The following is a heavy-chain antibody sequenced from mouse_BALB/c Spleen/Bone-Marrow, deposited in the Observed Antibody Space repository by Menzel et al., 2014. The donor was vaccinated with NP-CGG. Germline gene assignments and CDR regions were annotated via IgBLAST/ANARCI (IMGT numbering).Heavy chain of an antibody. V-gene: IGHV5-9-3*01. CDR2: ISSGGSYT. Sequence: EVQRVEFGGGLVKPGGSLKLSCAASGFTFSSYAMSWVRQTPEKRLEWVATISSGGSYTYYPDSVKGRFTISRDNAKNTLYLQMSSLRSEDTAMYYCARHGITRLLDYWGQGTTLTVSS. J-gene: IGHJ2*01. D-gene: IGHD2-4*01. CDR1: GFTFSSYA. CDR3: ARHGITRLLDY.